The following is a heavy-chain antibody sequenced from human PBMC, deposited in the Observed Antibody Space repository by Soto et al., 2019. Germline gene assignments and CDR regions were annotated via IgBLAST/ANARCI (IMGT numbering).Heavy chain of an antibody. CDR3: ARDWGLWFGELFKDFDY. CDR1: GYTFTSYY. D-gene: IGHD3-10*01. J-gene: IGHJ4*02. CDR2: INPSGGST. V-gene: IGHV1-46*01. Sequence: ASVKVSCKASGYTFTSYYMHWVRQAPGQGLEWMGIINPSGGSTSYAQKFQGRVTMTRDTSTSTVYMELSSLRSEDTAVYYCARDWGLWFGELFKDFDYWGQGTLVTVSS.